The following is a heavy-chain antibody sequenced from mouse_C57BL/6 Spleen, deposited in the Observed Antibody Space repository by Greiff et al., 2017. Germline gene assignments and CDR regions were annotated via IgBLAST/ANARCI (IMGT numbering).Heavy chain of an antibody. CDR1: GFTFSSYG. V-gene: IGHV5-6*01. CDR3: ARLEYSTPDY. J-gene: IGHJ2*01. D-gene: IGHD2-1*01. CDR2: ISSGGSYT. Sequence: EVHLVESGGDLVKPGGSLKLSCAASGFTFSSYGMSWVRQTPDKRLEWVATISSGGSYTYYPDSVKGRFTISRDNAKNTLYLQMSSLKSEDTAMYYCARLEYSTPDYWGQGTTLTVSS.